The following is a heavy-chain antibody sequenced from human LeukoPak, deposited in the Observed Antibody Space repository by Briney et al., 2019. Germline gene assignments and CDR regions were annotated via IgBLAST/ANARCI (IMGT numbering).Heavy chain of an antibody. CDR3: ARGDDWSAYYRRPFDY. Sequence: KTGGSLRLSCAASGFTFSNAWMSWVRQAPGKGLEWVGEINHSGTTNYNPSLKSRVTISVDTSKNQFSLKLNPVTAADTAVYYCARGDDWSAYYRRPFDYWGQGTLVTVSS. CDR2: INHSGTT. CDR1: GFTFSNAW. J-gene: IGHJ4*02. D-gene: IGHD3-3*01. V-gene: IGHV4-34*01.